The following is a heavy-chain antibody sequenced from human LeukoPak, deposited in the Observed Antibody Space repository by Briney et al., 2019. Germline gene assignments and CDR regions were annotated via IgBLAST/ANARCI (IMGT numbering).Heavy chain of an antibody. V-gene: IGHV3-23*01. CDR1: GFTFSSYA. Sequence: QAGGSLRLSCAASGFTFSSYAMSWVRQAPGKGLEWVSAISGSGGSTYYADSVKGRFTISRDNTKNTLYLEMNSLRAEDTAVYYCATVVGASPDYFDYWGQGTLVTVSP. CDR2: ISGSGGST. J-gene: IGHJ4*02. D-gene: IGHD3-10*01. CDR3: ATVVGASPDYFDY.